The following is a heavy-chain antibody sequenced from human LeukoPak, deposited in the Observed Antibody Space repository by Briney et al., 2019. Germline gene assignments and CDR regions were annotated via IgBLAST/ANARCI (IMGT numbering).Heavy chain of an antibody. Sequence: GGSLRLSCAASGFTFSDYFMTWIRQSPGKGLEWVSYISSSSTYTSYADSVKGRFTISRDNAKNSLYLQMSSLRAEDTAVYYCAREAELYYGSGSYYNVNYYGMDVWGQGTTVTASS. D-gene: IGHD3-10*01. J-gene: IGHJ6*02. V-gene: IGHV3-11*05. CDR1: GFTFSDYF. CDR3: AREAELYYGSGSYYNVNYYGMDV. CDR2: ISSSSTYT.